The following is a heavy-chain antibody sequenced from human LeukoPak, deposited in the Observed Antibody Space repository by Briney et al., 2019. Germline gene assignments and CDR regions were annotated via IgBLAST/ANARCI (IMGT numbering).Heavy chain of an antibody. J-gene: IGHJ4*02. D-gene: IGHD3-9*01. CDR2: IYPDDSDT. Sequence: PGESLKISCKASGYSFTSYWIGWVRQMPGKGLEWMGVIYPDDSDTGYTPSFRGQVTISADKSISTAYLQWRSLKASDTAMYYCARQFRLGAVFEYWGQGTLVTVSS. CDR1: GYSFTSYW. CDR3: ARQFRLGAVFEY. V-gene: IGHV5-51*01.